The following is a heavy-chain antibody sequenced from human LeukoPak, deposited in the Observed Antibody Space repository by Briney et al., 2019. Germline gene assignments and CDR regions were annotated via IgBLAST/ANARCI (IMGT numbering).Heavy chain of an antibody. CDR1: GYIFTSYY. J-gene: IGHJ4*02. D-gene: IGHD6-13*01. Sequence: ASVKVSCQASGYIFTSYYMHCVRQAPGQGVEWMGIINPSGGSTSYAQKFQGRVIMTRDTSTSTVYMELSSLRTEDTAVYYCAREGTPGYSSPEENYFDYWGQGTLVTVSS. CDR2: INPSGGST. CDR3: AREGTPGYSSPEENYFDY. V-gene: IGHV1-46*01.